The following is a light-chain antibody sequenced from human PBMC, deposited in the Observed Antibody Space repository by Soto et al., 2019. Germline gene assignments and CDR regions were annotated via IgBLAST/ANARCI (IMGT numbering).Light chain of an antibody. CDR2: KAS. V-gene: IGKV1-5*03. CDR3: QQYNSYPT. CDR1: QSISSW. Sequence: DIQMTQSPSTLSASVGDRVTITCRASQSISSWLAWYQQKPGKDPKLLSYKASSLESGVPSRFSGSGSGTEFTLTISSLQPDDFATYYCQQYNSYPTFDQGTKVEIK. J-gene: IGKJ1*01.